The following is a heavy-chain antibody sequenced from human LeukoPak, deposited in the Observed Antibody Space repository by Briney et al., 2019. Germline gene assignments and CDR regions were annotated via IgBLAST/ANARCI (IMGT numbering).Heavy chain of an antibody. J-gene: IGHJ4*02. CDR1: GFTFSSYA. Sequence: PGGSLRLSCSASGFTFSSYAMHWVRQAPGKGLEYVSAISSNGGSTYYADSVKGRFTISRDNSKNTLYLQMSSLRAEDTAVYYCVEDLGISVTTAPGFDYWGQGTLVTVSS. V-gene: IGHV3-64D*06. CDR3: VEDLGISVTTAPGFDY. CDR2: ISSNGGST. D-gene: IGHD4-17*01.